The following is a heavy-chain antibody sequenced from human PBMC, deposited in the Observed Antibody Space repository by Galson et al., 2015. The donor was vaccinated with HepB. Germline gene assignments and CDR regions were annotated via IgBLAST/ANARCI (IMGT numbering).Heavy chain of an antibody. V-gene: IGHV7-4-1*02. CDR3: ARDLDQLWSQVDNWFDP. J-gene: IGHJ5*02. CDR2: INTNTGNP. D-gene: IGHD5-18*01. Sequence: SVKVSCKASGYTFTSYAMNWVRQAPGQGLEWMGWINTNTGNPTYAQGFTGRFVFSLDTSVSTAYLQISSLKAEDTAVYYCARDLDQLWSQVDNWFDPWGQGTLVTVSS. CDR1: GYTFTSYA.